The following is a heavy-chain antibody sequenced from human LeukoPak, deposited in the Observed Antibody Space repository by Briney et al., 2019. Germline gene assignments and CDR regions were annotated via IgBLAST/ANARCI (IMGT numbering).Heavy chain of an antibody. D-gene: IGHD3-10*01. J-gene: IGHJ4*02. Sequence: ASVKVSCKASGYTFTSYGISWVRQAPGQGLEWMGWISAYNGNTNYAQKFQGRVTMTRNTSISTAYMELSSLRSEDTAVYYCARLETGSRGFDYWGQGTLVTVSS. CDR1: GYTFTSYG. CDR3: ARLETGSRGFDY. V-gene: IGHV1-18*01. CDR2: ISAYNGNT.